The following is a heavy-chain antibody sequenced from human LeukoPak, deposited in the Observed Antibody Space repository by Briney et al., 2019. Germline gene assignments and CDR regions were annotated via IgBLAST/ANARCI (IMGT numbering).Heavy chain of an antibody. CDR3: ARRLRGERGLLVFDY. J-gene: IGHJ4*02. CDR1: GFSFSGYR. D-gene: IGHD3-10*01. Sequence: GGSLRLSCAASGFSFSGYRMNWVRQAPGKGLEWVSYISRSSSAIYYADSVKGRFTISRDNAKNSLFLQMNSLRDEDTAVYYWARRLRGERGLLVFDYGGREPLVPVSS. V-gene: IGHV3-48*02. CDR2: ISRSSSAI.